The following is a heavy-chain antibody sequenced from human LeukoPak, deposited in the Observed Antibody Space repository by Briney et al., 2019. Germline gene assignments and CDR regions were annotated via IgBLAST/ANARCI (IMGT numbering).Heavy chain of an antibody. J-gene: IGHJ5*02. CDR2: ITGSGGST. CDR3: AKFRGSLA. Sequence: GGSLRLSCAASGFTFSTSGMSWVRQAPGKGLEWVSTITGSGGSTYYADSVKGRFTISRDNSKNTLYLQMNSLRAEDTAVYYCAKFRGSLAWGRGTLVTVSS. D-gene: IGHD1-26*01. V-gene: IGHV3-23*01. CDR1: GFTFSTSG.